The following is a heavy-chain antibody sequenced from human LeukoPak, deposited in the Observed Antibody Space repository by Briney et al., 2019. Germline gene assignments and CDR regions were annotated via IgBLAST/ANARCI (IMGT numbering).Heavy chain of an antibody. V-gene: IGHV3-64D*06. CDR2: ISTNGGST. CDR3: VKVSVAGTSVDY. J-gene: IGHJ4*02. D-gene: IGHD6-19*01. CDR1: GSTFSSYV. Sequence: GGSLRLSCSASGSTFSSYVMHWVRQAPGKGLEYVSAISTNGGSTFYADSVKGRFTISRDNSKNALYLQMSSLRAEDTAVYYCVKVSVAGTSVDYWGQGTLVTVSS.